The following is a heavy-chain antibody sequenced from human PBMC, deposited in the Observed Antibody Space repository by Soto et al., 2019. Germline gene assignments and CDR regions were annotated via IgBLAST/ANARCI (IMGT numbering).Heavy chain of an antibody. CDR1: GDIFSSYY. J-gene: IGHJ4*02. CDR3: ARVGFSMIVPANDYFDY. D-gene: IGHD3-22*01. Sequence: DSVKVSCKASGDIFSSYYMHWVRQAPGQGLEWIGVINPSCDSASYAQKFQGRVTMTRDTSTSTVYMEMSSLRSEETAVYYCARVGFSMIVPANDYFDYWGQGIMVTV. V-gene: IGHV1-46*01. CDR2: INPSCDSA.